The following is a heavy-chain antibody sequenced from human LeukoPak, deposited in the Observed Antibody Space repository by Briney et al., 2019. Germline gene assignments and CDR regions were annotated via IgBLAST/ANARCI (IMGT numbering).Heavy chain of an antibody. CDR1: GFXFSNAW. CDR2: IKSETDGGTT. Sequence: GGSLRLSCAASGFXFSNAWISWVRQAPGKGLNWVARIKSETDGGTTDYAAPVKGRFTISRDDSKNTLYLQMNSLKTEDTAVYFCTTVYDSSGYRFDPWGQGTLVTVSS. D-gene: IGHD3-22*01. J-gene: IGHJ5*02. V-gene: IGHV3-15*01. CDR3: TTVYDSSGYRFDP.